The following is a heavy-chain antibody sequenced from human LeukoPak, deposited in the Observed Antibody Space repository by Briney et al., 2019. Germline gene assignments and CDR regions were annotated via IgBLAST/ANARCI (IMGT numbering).Heavy chain of an antibody. CDR2: IYSAGGT. CDR3: ASSNCDGDCYLDY. CDR1: GFTLAKKY. Sequence: GGSLRLSCAASGFTLAKKYMNWVRQAPGKGLEWVSLIYSAGGTSYADSVKGRFTISKDNSKNMLYLQMNSLRVEDTAVYYCASSNCDGDCYLDYWGQGTLVTVSS. J-gene: IGHJ4*02. V-gene: IGHV3-53*01. D-gene: IGHD2-21*02.